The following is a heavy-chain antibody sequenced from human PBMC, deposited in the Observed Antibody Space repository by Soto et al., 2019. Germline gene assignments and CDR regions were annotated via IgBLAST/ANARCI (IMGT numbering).Heavy chain of an antibody. V-gene: IGHV4-30-4*01. J-gene: IGHJ4*02. CDR2: IHYSGTT. CDR1: GASISSGDSY. CDR3: ARDKSLTTDFDY. D-gene: IGHD3-22*01. Sequence: QVQLQESGPGLVKPSQTLSLTCSVSGASISSGDSYWTWIRQPPGKGLEWIGYIHYSGTTYYNPSLKRRVTLSVDTSRDQFSRKLSSVTAADTAVYFCARDKSLTTDFDYWGQGTLVTVSS.